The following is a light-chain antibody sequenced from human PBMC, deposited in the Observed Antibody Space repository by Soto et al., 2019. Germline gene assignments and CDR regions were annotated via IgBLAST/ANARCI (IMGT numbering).Light chain of an antibody. CDR2: DDD. CDR1: NIGSKS. V-gene: IGLV3-21*02. CDR3: QVWDTTSDHPGVV. J-gene: IGLJ2*01. Sequence: SYVLTQPPSVSVAPGQTARITCGGNNIGSKSVHWYQQKPGQAPVLVVYDDDDRPSGIPERFSGSNSGNTATLTISRVEAGDEADYYCQVWDTTSDHPGVVFGGGTKLTVL.